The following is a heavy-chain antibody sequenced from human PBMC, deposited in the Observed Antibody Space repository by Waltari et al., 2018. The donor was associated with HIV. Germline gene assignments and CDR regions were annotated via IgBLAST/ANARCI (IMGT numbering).Heavy chain of an antibody. CDR2: INYSGNS. Sequence: QLQLQESGPGLVMTSEHLYLTCTISGGSDGSRCTDWGWIRQPPGKGLEWIGRINYSGNSYYNPSLKSRVTISVDTSKNQLSLNLSSVTAADTAVYYCAPYYYISSRHYFDSWGQGTLVTVSS. J-gene: IGHJ4*02. CDR3: APYYYISSRHYFDS. V-gene: IGHV4-39*07. CDR1: GGSDGSRCTD. D-gene: IGHD3-16*01.